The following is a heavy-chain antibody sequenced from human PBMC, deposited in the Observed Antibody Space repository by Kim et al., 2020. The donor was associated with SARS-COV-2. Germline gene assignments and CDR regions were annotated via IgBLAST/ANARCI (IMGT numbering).Heavy chain of an antibody. CDR2: ISSSSSYI. V-gene: IGHV3-21*01. Sequence: SLILSFSPSGFTFSSYSMNWVRQAPGKGLEWVSSISSSSSYIYYADSVKGRFTISRDNAKNSLFLHMNSLRAEDTALYYCASSRGYYDSSGQGVFDYWGQGTLVTVSS. CDR3: ASSRGYYDSSGQGVFDY. CDR1: GFTFSSYS. J-gene: IGHJ4*02. D-gene: IGHD3-22*01.